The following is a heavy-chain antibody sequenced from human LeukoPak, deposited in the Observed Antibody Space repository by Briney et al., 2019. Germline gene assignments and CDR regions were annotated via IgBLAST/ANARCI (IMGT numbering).Heavy chain of an antibody. J-gene: IGHJ4*02. CDR2: INHSGST. CDR3: ARGLSDVY. V-gene: IGHV4-34*01. Sequence: PSETLSLTCAVYGGSFSGYYWTWIRQPPGKGLEWIGEINHSGSTNYNPSLKSRVTISIDTSKNQFSLILSSVTAADTAVYYCARGLSDVYWGRGTLVTVSS. CDR1: GGSFSGYY.